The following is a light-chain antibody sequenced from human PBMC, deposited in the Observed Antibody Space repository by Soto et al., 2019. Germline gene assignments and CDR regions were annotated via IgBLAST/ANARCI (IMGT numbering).Light chain of an antibody. Sequence: EVVMTQSPATLSVSPGERGTLSCRASQSINSNLAWYQQKPGQPPRLLIYDASTRATGVPARFSGSGSGTEFTLTISSLQSEDFATYYCQQSYSTPLTFGGGTKVEIK. CDR3: QQSYSTPLT. CDR1: QSINSN. CDR2: DAS. J-gene: IGKJ4*01. V-gene: IGKV3-15*01.